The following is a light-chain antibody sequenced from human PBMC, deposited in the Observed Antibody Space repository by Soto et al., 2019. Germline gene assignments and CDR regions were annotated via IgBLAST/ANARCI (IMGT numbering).Light chain of an antibody. CDR1: HSVGSSY. Sequence: EIVLTQSPGTLSLSPGEGATLSCRASHSVGSSYLAWNQQKPGQAPRLLIYGASSRATGIQDRFSGSGSGIDFTLTISRLEPEDFAVYYCQEYGNSRTFGQGTKVDIK. V-gene: IGKV3-20*01. CDR2: GAS. CDR3: QEYGNSRT. J-gene: IGKJ1*01.